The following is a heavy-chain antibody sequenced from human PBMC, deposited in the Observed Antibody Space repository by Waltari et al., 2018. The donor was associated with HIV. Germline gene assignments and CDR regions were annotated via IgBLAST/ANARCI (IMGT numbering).Heavy chain of an antibody. V-gene: IGHV4-61*02. D-gene: IGHD5-18*01. CDR2: IYTRGST. Sequence: QVQLQESGPGLVKPSQTLSLTCTVSGGSISSGSYYWSWIRQPAGKGLEWLGRIYTRGSTHYNPSFRVRVTISGNTSKNPFSLKLRSVTAANTAVYYFARERSGYSYGADYFDYWGQGTLVTVSS. CDR3: ARERSGYSYGADYFDY. CDR1: GGSISSGSYY. J-gene: IGHJ4*02.